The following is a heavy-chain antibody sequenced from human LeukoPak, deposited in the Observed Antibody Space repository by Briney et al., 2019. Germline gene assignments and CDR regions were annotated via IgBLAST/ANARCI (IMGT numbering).Heavy chain of an antibody. Sequence: EGSLRLSCAASGFTFSTYSMNWVRQAPGKGLEWVSYISSSSSTIYFADSVKGRFTISRDNAKNSLYLQMNSLRAEDTAVYYCATYSSLNRREFQYWGQGTLLTVSS. CDR3: ATYSSLNRREFQY. CDR2: ISSSSSTI. CDR1: GFTFSTYS. J-gene: IGHJ1*01. D-gene: IGHD3-22*01. V-gene: IGHV3-48*04.